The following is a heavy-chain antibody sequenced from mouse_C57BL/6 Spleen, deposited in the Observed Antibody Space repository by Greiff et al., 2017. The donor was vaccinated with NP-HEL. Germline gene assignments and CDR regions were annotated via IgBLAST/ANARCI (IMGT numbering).Heavy chain of an antibody. CDR1: GYTFTSYW. CDR3: ARTDYGPLMDD. CDR2: IYPGSGST. Sequence: QVQLQQPGAELVKPGASVKMSCTASGYTFTSYWITWVKQRPGQGLEWIGDIYPGSGSTNYNEKFKSKATLTVDTSSSTAYMQLSSLTSEDSAVYYCARTDYGPLMDDWGQGTSVTVAS. V-gene: IGHV1-55*01. J-gene: IGHJ4*01. D-gene: IGHD1-1*01.